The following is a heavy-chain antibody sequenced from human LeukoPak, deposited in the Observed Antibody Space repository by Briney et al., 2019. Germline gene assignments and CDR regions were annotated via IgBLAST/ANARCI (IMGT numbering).Heavy chain of an antibody. Sequence: SETLSLTCTVSGGSISSYYWTWIRQPAGKGLRWIGRIYASGSTNYNPSLKSRLTMSVDTSKNQFSLRLSSVTAADTAVYYCARGGLQGTYYYYYGMDVWGQGTTVTVSS. J-gene: IGHJ6*02. CDR2: IYASGST. D-gene: IGHD5-24*01. V-gene: IGHV4-4*07. CDR3: ARGGLQGTYYYYYGMDV. CDR1: GGSISSYY.